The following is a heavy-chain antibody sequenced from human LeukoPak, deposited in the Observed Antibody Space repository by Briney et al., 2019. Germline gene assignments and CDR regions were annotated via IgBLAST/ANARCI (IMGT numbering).Heavy chain of an antibody. V-gene: IGHV4-34*01. D-gene: IGHD1-26*01. Sequence: SETLSLTCAFYGGSFSGYYWSWIREPPGKALEWIGEINHSGSTNYNPSHKSRVTISVDTSKNQFSLKLSSVTAADTAVYYCARPPVGANYYFDYWGQGTLVTVSS. CDR1: GGSFSGYY. CDR3: ARPPVGANYYFDY. CDR2: INHSGST. J-gene: IGHJ4*02.